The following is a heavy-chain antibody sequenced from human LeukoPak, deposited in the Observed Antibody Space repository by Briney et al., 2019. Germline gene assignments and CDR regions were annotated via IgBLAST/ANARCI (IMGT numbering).Heavy chain of an antibody. D-gene: IGHD3-22*01. J-gene: IGHJ4*02. CDR2: ISGSGGST. CDR1: GFTFSSYA. V-gene: IGHV3-23*01. CDR3: ARSYDSSGYYYYY. Sequence: GGSLRLSCAASGFTFSSYAMSWVRQAPGKGLEWVSAISGSGGSTYYADSVKGRFTISRDNSKNTLYLQMNSLRAEDTAVYYCARSYDSSGYYYYYWGQGTLVTVSS.